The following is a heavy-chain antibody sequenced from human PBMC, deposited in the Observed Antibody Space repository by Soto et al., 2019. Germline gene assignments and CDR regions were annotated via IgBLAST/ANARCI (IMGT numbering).Heavy chain of an antibody. CDR1: SGSVSSGSDY. D-gene: IGHD2-15*01. CDR3: AREVRGGFTGIFDQ. V-gene: IGHV4-61*03. J-gene: IGHJ4*02. CDR2: IYYSGST. Sequence: SETLSLTCTVSSGSVSSGSDYWSWIRQPPGKGLEWVGYIYYSGSTDYSPSLKGRVTISLDTSKNHFSLRLSSVTAADTAVYYFAREVRGGFTGIFDQWGRGSRVTVSS.